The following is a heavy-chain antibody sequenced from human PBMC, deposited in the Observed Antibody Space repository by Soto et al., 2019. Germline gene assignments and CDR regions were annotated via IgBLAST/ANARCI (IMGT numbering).Heavy chain of an antibody. Sequence: GESLKISCKSSGYSFTSYWIGWVRQLPGKGLEWMGIIYPGDSDTRYSPSFQGQVTISADKSISTAYLQWSSRKASDTAMYYCARYCSSTSCYGIHEGYYYYYGMDVWGQGTTVTVSS. CDR3: ARYCSSTSCYGIHEGYYYYYGMDV. V-gene: IGHV5-51*01. J-gene: IGHJ6*02. CDR1: GYSFTSYW. D-gene: IGHD2-2*01. CDR2: IYPGDSDT.